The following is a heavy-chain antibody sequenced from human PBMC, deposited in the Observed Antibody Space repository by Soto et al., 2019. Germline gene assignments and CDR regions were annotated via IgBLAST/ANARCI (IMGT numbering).Heavy chain of an antibody. V-gene: IGHV3-30*18. D-gene: IGHD3-9*01. CDR1: GFTFSSYG. CDR2: ISYDGSNK. J-gene: IGHJ4*02. Sequence: QVQLVESGGGVVQPGRSLRLSCAASGFTFSSYGMHWVRQAPGKGLEWVAVISYDGSNKYYADSVKGRFTISRDNSKNTLYLQMNSLRAEDTAVYYCAKDRGDYDILTGYFDYWGQGTLVTVSS. CDR3: AKDRGDYDILTGYFDY.